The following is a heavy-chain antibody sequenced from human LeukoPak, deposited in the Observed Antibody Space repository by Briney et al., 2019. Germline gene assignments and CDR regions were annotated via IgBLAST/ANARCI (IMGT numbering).Heavy chain of an antibody. CDR3: ASLIGRLDY. Sequence: PSETLSLTCAVYGGSFSGYYWSWIRQPPGKGLEWIGEINHSGSTNYNPSLKSRVTISVDTSKNQFSLKLSSVTAADTAVYYCASLIGRLDYWGQGTLVTVSS. V-gene: IGHV4-34*01. CDR1: GGSFSGYY. CDR2: INHSGST. J-gene: IGHJ4*02.